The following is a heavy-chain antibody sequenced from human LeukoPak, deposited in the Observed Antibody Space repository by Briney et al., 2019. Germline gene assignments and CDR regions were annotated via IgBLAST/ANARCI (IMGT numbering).Heavy chain of an antibody. CDR1: GFTFSDYY. CDR2: ISSSSSTI. Sequence: PGGSLRLSCAASGFTFSDYYMNWIRQAPGKGLEWVSYISSSSSTIYYADSVKGRFTISRDNAKNSLYLQMNSLRAEDTAVYYCARDFMATALDFDYWGQGTLVTVSS. V-gene: IGHV3-11*04. CDR3: ARDFMATALDFDY. D-gene: IGHD5-24*01. J-gene: IGHJ4*02.